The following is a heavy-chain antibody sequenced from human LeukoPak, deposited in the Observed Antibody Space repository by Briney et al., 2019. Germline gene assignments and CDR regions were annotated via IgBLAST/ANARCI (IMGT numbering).Heavy chain of an antibody. D-gene: IGHD2-15*01. CDR1: GGSISSSSYY. CDR2: IYYSGST. V-gene: IGHV4-39*01. J-gene: IGHJ5*02. CDR3: VRHSSRFDP. Sequence: KTSETLSLTRTVSGGSISSSSYYWGWIRQPPGKGLEWIGSIYYSGSTYYNPSLKSRVTISVDTSKNQFSLKLSSVTAADTAVYYCVRHSSRFDPWGQGTLVTVSS.